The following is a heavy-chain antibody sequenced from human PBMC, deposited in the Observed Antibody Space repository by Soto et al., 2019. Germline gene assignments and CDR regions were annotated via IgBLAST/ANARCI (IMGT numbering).Heavy chain of an antibody. CDR2: IYYSGST. V-gene: IGHV4-31*03. D-gene: IGHD3-3*01. J-gene: IGHJ4*02. CDR1: GGSISIGGYY. Sequence: SETLSLTCTVSGGSISIGGYYWSCIRQHPGKGLEWIGYIYYSGSTYYNPSLKSRVTISVDTSKNQFSLKLSSVTAADTAVYYCARGPVVVSIMYYFDYWGQGTLVTVSS. CDR3: ARGPVVVSIMYYFDY.